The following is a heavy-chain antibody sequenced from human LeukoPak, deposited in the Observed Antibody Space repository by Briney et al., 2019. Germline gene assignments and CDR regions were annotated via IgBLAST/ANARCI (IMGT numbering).Heavy chain of an antibody. CDR3: ARPDYGDYRFRGSFEY. V-gene: IGHV1-69*13. CDR1: GGTFNCYA. D-gene: IGHD4-17*01. J-gene: IGHJ4*02. CDR2: IIPIFDTA. Sequence: SVKISCKASGGTFNCYAISWMRQAPGRGLEWMGAIIPIFDTANYTQKFQGRVTITADEAYRTAYMELNRLKSEYSCVYYCARPDYGDYRFRGSFEYWGQGTLVTVSS.